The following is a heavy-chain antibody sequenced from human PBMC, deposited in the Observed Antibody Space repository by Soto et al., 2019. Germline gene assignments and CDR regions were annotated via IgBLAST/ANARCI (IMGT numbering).Heavy chain of an antibody. D-gene: IGHD3-22*01. CDR2: ISYDGSNK. CDR1: GFTFSSYG. CDR3: AKDRELYYYDSSGEGNYFDY. J-gene: IGHJ4*02. Sequence: GGSLRLSCASSGFTFSSYGMHLVRQAPGKGLEWVAVISYDGSNKYYADSVKGRFTISRDNSKNTLYLQMNSLRAEDTAVYYCAKDRELYYYDSSGEGNYFDYWGQGTLVTVSS. V-gene: IGHV3-30*18.